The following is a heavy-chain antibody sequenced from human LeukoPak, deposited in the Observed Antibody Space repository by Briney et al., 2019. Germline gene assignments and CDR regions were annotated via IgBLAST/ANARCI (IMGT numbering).Heavy chain of an antibody. Sequence: PSETLSLTCTVSGGSISSFYWNWIRQPPGKGLEWIGYIYYSGSTYYNPSLKSRVTISVDTSKNQFSLKLSSVTAADTAVYYCATTAPTNNYYDSSGYFYWGQGTLVTVSS. CDR3: ATTAPTNNYYDSSGYFY. D-gene: IGHD3-22*01. CDR2: IYYSGST. J-gene: IGHJ4*02. V-gene: IGHV4-59*06. CDR1: GGSISSFY.